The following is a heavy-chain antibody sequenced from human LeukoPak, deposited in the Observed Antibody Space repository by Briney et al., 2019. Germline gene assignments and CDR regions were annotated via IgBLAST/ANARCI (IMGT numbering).Heavy chain of an antibody. CDR2: IKQDGSEK. D-gene: IGHD1-26*01. Sequence: GGSLRLSCAGSRFTFSSYWMSWVRQAPGKGLEWVANIKQDGSEKYYVDSVKGRFTISRDNAKNSLYLQMNSLRAEDTAVYYCARVSGNYYRWFDSWGQGTLVTVSS. CDR1: RFTFSSYW. V-gene: IGHV3-7*03. CDR3: ARVSGNYYRWFDS. J-gene: IGHJ5*01.